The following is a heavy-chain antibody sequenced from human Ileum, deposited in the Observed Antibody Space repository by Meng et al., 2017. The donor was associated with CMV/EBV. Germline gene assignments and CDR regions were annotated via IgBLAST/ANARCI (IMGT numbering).Heavy chain of an antibody. V-gene: IGHV4-59*01. CDR2: IYYSGST. CDR1: GGSISSYY. CDR3: ARVRDYYESSGYIDN. D-gene: IGHD3-22*01. J-gene: IGHJ4*02. Sequence: SETLSLTCTVSGGSISSYYWSWIRQPPGKGLEWIGYIYYSGSTNYNPSLKSRVTISVDTSKNQFSLKLSSVTAADTAVYYCARVRDYYESSGYIDNWGQGVQVTVSS.